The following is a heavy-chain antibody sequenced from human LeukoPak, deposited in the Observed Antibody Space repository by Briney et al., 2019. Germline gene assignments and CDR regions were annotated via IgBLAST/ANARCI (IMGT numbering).Heavy chain of an antibody. J-gene: IGHJ4*02. Sequence: SVKVSCKASGGTFSSYAISWVRQAPGQGLEWMGGIIPIIGTANYAQKFQGRVTITTDESTSTAYMELSSLRSEDTAVYYCARVAVAGYYFDYWGQGTLVTVSS. D-gene: IGHD6-19*01. CDR1: GGTFSSYA. V-gene: IGHV1-69*05. CDR2: IIPIIGTA. CDR3: ARVAVAGYYFDY.